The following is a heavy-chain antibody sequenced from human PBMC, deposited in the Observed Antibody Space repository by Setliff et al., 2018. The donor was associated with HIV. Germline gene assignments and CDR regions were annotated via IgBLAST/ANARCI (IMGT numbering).Heavy chain of an antibody. J-gene: IGHJ3*01. Sequence: SETLSLTCTVSGGSISTHYWNWVRQPPGKGLEWIGYISYSGSTNYNPSVKSRVTISVDSSKNQFSLKLSSVTAADTAVYYCAREASYYDSTDHRNFDLWGQGTMVTVSS. D-gene: IGHD3-22*01. CDR3: AREASYYDSTDHRNFDL. CDR1: GGSISTHY. V-gene: IGHV4-59*11. CDR2: ISYSGST.